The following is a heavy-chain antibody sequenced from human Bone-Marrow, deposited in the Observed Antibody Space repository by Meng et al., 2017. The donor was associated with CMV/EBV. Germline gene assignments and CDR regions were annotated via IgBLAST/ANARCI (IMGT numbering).Heavy chain of an antibody. J-gene: IGHJ6*02. CDR1: GYSFTSYW. V-gene: IGHV5-51*01. Sequence: GESLKISCKGSGYSFTSYWIGWVRQMPGKGLEWMGIIYPGDSDTRYSPSFQGQVTISADTSINTAYLQWRSLRASDSAIYYCARQRGLPYGMDVWGQGTTVTVSS. CDR2: IYPGDSDT. CDR3: ARQRGLPYGMDV.